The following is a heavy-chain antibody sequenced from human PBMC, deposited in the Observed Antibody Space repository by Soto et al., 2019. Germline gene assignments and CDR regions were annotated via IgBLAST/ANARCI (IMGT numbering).Heavy chain of an antibody. J-gene: IGHJ5*02. V-gene: IGHV4-34*01. D-gene: IGHD3-3*01. Sequence: AETRAITCAFYGGSFSGYYWSWIRQPPGKGLEWIGEINHSGSTNYNPSLKSRVTISVDTSKNQFSLKLSSVTAADTAVYYCARGQHDFWSGYLPQRTNWFDPWGQGTLVTVS. CDR1: GGSFSGYY. CDR3: ARGQHDFWSGYLPQRTNWFDP. CDR2: INHSGST.